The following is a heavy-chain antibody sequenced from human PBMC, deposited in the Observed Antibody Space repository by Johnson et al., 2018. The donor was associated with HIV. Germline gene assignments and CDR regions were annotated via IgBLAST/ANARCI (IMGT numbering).Heavy chain of an antibody. Sequence: QMQLVESGGGVVQPGRSLRLSCAASGFTFSSYPMHWVRQAPGKGLEWVAIISYAGGSKYYADSVKGRFTISRDNSKNTLYLQMNSLRAEDTAVYYCAKDREPSVVVVAAMDAFDIWGQGTMVTVSS. CDR3: AKDREPSVVVVAAMDAFDI. V-gene: IGHV3-30*04. CDR2: ISYAGGSK. CDR1: GFTFSSYP. J-gene: IGHJ3*02. D-gene: IGHD2-15*01.